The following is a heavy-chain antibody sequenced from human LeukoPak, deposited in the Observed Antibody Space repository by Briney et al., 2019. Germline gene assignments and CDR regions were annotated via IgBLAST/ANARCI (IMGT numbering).Heavy chain of an antibody. V-gene: IGHV4-4*09. CDR2: IYTSGTT. CDR1: NGSINSYY. Sequence: SETLSLTCTVSNGSINSYYWSWIRQPPGKGLEWIGYIYTSGTTNYNPSLKSRVTISADTSKNQLSLKLTSVTAADTAVYYCARSPPAPKEFHKWVQGTLVTVSS. CDR3: ARSPPAPKEFHK. J-gene: IGHJ4*02. D-gene: IGHD2-2*01.